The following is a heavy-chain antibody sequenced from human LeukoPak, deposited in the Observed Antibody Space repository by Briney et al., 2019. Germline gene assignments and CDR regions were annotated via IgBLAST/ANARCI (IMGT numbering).Heavy chain of an antibody. V-gene: IGHV3-30*02. Sequence: GGSLRLSCAASGFSFSDYGMHWVRQAPAKGLEWVAFIRYDESKTYYGDSVKGRFTVSRDNSKNTLYLQMNSLRAEDTAVYYCAKDPSNRLGLYYFDYWGQGTLVTVSS. D-gene: IGHD3-16*01. CDR3: AKDPSNRLGLYYFDY. J-gene: IGHJ4*02. CDR2: IRYDESKT. CDR1: GFSFSDYG.